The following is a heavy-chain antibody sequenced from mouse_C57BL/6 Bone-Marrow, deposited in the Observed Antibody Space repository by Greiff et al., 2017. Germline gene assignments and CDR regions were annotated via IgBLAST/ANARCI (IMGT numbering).Heavy chain of an antibody. Sequence: QVQLQQSGPELVKPGASVKISCKASGYAFSSSWMNWVKQRPGKGLEWIGRIYPGDGDTNYNGKVKGKATLTADKSSSTAYMQLSSLTSEDSAVYFCASIYYDYERYYFDYWGQGTTLTVSS. CDR1: GYAFSSSW. CDR3: ASIYYDYERYYFDY. CDR2: IYPGDGDT. D-gene: IGHD2-4*01. J-gene: IGHJ2*01. V-gene: IGHV1-82*01.